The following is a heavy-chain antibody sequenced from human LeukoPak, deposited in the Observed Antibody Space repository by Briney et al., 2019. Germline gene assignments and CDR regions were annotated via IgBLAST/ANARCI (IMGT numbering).Heavy chain of an antibody. CDR1: GFTFSSYS. V-gene: IGHV3-21*01. CDR2: ISSSSSYI. D-gene: IGHD5-18*01. J-gene: IGHJ4*02. Sequence: GGSLRLSCAASGFTFSSYSMNWVRQAPGKGLEWVSSISSSSSYIYYADSVKGRFTISRDNAKNSLYLQMNSLRDEDTAVYYCARLSCHSSPVDYWGQGTLVTVSS. CDR3: ARLSCHSSPVDY.